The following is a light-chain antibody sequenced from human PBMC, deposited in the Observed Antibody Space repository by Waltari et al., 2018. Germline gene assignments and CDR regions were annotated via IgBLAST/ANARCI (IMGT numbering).Light chain of an antibody. V-gene: IGKV3-20*01. CDR1: QSVSRS. Sequence: IVLTQSPGTLSLSPGERATLSCSASQSVSRSLAWYQQKPGQDPKLLIYGASTRATGIPDRFTGSGSGTDFSLTISSLEPEDFAIYFCQHYVRLPATFGQGTKVEIK. J-gene: IGKJ1*01. CDR2: GAS. CDR3: QHYVRLPAT.